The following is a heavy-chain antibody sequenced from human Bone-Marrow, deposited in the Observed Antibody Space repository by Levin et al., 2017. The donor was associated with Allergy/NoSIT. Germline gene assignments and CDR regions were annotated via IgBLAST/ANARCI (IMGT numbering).Heavy chain of an antibody. D-gene: IGHD3-9*01. Sequence: QSGGSLRLSCAASGFTFSSYGMHWVRQAPGKGLEWVAVVSYDGINKYYADSVKGRFTISRDNSKNTLSLRMNSLRAEDTAVYYCAKDPRYDILTGYHSYYYYGMDVWGQGTTVTVS. CDR1: GFTFSSYG. V-gene: IGHV3-30*18. CDR3: AKDPRYDILTGYHSYYYYGMDV. CDR2: VSYDGINK. J-gene: IGHJ6*02.